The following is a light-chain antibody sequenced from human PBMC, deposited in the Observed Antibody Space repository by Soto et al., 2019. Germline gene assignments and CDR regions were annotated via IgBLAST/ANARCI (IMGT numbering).Light chain of an antibody. CDR2: ASS. CDR1: SSDVGGYNY. Sequence: QSVLTQPASVSGSPGQSITISCTGTSSDVGGYNYVSWYQHHPGKAPRLMIYASSNRPSGVSHRFSGSRSGNTASLTISGLQAEDEANYYCNSYTTLSNRVFGTGTKVTVL. V-gene: IGLV2-14*01. J-gene: IGLJ1*01. CDR3: NSYTTLSNRV.